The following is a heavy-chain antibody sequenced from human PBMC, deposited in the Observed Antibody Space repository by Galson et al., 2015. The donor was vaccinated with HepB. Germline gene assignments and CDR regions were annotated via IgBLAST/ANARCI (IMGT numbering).Heavy chain of an antibody. V-gene: IGHV4-39*01. CDR1: GGSISSSSYY. J-gene: IGHJ5*02. CDR3: ARQTPVGLDWFDP. D-gene: IGHD1-26*01. Sequence: SETLSLTCTVSGGSISSSSYYWGWIRQPPGKGLEWIGSIYYSGSTYYNPSLKSRVTISVDTSKNQFSLKLSSVTAADTAVYYCARQTPVGLDWFDPWGQGTLVTVSS. CDR2: IYYSGST.